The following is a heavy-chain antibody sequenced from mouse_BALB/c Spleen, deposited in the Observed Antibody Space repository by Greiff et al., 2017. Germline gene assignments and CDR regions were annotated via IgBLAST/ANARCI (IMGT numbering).Heavy chain of an antibody. J-gene: IGHJ4*01. CDR2: ISSGGSYT. V-gene: IGHV5-6-4*01. CDR1: GFTFSSYT. D-gene: IGHD2-14*01. Sequence: EVQLVESGGGLVKPGGSLKLSCAASGFTFSSYTMSWVRQTPEKRLEWVATISSGGSYTYYPDSVKGRFTISRDNAKNTLYLQMSSLKSEDTAMYYCTREDRDDGAMDYWGQGTSVTVSS. CDR3: TREDRDDGAMDY.